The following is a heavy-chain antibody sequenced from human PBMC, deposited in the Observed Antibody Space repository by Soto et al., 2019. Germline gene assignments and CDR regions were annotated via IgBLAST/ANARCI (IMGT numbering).Heavy chain of an antibody. CDR3: AKYLEADYYYYGMDV. J-gene: IGHJ6*02. V-gene: IGHV3-23*01. CDR1: GFTFSSYA. Sequence: GGSLRLSCAASGFTFSSYAMSWVRQAPGKGLEWVSAISGSGGSTYYADSVKGRFTISRDNSKNTLYLQMNSLRAEDTAVYYCAKYLEADYYYYGMDVWGQGTTVTVSS. CDR2: ISGSGGST.